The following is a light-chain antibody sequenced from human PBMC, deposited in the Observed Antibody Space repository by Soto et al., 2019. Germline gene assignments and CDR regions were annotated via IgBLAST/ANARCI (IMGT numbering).Light chain of an antibody. V-gene: IGKV3-15*01. CDR1: QSVSSN. CDR2: GAS. J-gene: IGKJ2*01. Sequence: ERVMTHSPATLSVSPGERATLSCRASQSVSSNLAWYQQKPGQAPRLLIYGASTRATGIPARFSGSGSGTEFTLTISSLQSEDFAVYYCQQYNNWPPFMYTFGQGTKVDIK. CDR3: QQYNNWPPFMYT.